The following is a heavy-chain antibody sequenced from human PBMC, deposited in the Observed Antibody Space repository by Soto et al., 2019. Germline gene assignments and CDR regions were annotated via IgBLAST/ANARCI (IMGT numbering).Heavy chain of an antibody. CDR1: GFTFSSYA. D-gene: IGHD3-10*01. CDR3: AKKVNSGPGSQYFDY. CDR2: ISGDGGTT. Sequence: PGGSLRLSCAASGFTFSSYAMSWVRQAPGKGPEWVSAISGDGGTTYYADSVKGRFTISRDNSKNMLFLQMNSLRAEDTAIYYCAKKVNSGPGSQYFDYWGQGTLVTVSS. V-gene: IGHV3-23*01. J-gene: IGHJ4*02.